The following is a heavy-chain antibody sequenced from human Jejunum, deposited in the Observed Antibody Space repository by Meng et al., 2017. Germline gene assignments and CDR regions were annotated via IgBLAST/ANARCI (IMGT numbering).Heavy chain of an antibody. CDR3: ARDSYGTDY. CDR2: IKEDGSEK. CDR1: GFTFSRYW. D-gene: IGHD4-17*01. V-gene: IGHV3-7*01. Sequence: SCAASGFTFSRYWMSWVRQAPGKGLEWVANIKEDGSEKYYVDSVEGRFTISRDNAKNSLYLQINSLRVEDTAVYYCARDSYGTDYWGQGTLVTVSS. J-gene: IGHJ4*02.